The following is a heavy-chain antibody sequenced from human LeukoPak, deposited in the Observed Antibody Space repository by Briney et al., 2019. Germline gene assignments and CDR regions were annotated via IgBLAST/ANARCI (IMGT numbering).Heavy chain of an antibody. Sequence: GGSLRLSCAASGFTFSSYAMSWVRQAPGKGLEWVAGLSHDGINKYYADSVKGRLTISRDNSKNTLYLQMNSLRAEDTAVYYCARQMYSRSPFDYWGQGTLVTVSS. CDR1: GFTFSSYA. CDR3: ARQMYSRSPFDY. V-gene: IGHV3-30-3*01. CDR2: LSHDGINK. J-gene: IGHJ4*02. D-gene: IGHD6-6*01.